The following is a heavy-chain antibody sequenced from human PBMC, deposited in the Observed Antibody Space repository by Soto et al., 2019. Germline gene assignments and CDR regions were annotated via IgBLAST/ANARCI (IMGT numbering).Heavy chain of an antibody. Sequence: TSVKVSCKASGYTFTSYGISWVRQAPGQGLEWMGWISAYNGNTNYAQKLQGRVTMTTDTSTSTAYMELRSLRSDDTAVYYCASGIASSRTPRYYYYCMVFWGQGTTVTVFS. V-gene: IGHV1-18*01. CDR2: ISAYNGNT. D-gene: IGHD6-13*01. J-gene: IGHJ6*02. CDR1: GYTFTSYG. CDR3: ASGIASSRTPRYYYYCMVF.